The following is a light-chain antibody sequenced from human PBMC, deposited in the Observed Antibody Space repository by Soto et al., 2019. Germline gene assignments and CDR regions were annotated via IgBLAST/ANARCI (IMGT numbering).Light chain of an antibody. J-gene: IGLJ1*01. Sequence: QLVLTQPPSVSGAPGQTVTISCTGSSSNIGAGYGGHWYQQFPGTAPKLLIYGNNNRPSGVPDRFSGSKSGTSASLAITGLQAEDEADYYCQSYDSSLNTFVFGTGTKVTVL. CDR3: QSYDSSLNTFV. CDR1: SSNIGAGYG. V-gene: IGLV1-40*01. CDR2: GNN.